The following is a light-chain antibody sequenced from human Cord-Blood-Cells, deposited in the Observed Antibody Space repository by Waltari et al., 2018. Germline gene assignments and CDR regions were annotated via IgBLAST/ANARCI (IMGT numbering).Light chain of an antibody. CDR3: CSYAGSYTFDYV. J-gene: IGLJ1*01. Sequence: QSALTQPRPVSGSPGQSVPISCTGTSTDVGGYNYVPCYQQHPGKAPKLMIYDVSKRPSGVPDRFSGSKSGNTASLTISGLQAEDEADYYCCSYAGSYTFDYVFGTGTKVTVL. V-gene: IGLV2-11*01. CDR2: DVS. CDR1: STDVGGYNY.